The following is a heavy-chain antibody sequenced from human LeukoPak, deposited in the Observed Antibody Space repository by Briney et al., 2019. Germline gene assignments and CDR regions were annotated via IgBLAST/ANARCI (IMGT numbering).Heavy chain of an antibody. CDR3: ARGSSWYRSLIFDY. D-gene: IGHD6-13*01. CDR1: GFTFSSYS. Sequence: PGGSLRLSCAASGFTFSSYSMNWVRQAPGKGLEWVSYISSSSSTIYYADSVKGRFTISRDNAKNSLYLQMNSLRAEDTAVYYCARGSSWYRSLIFDYWGQGTLVTVSS. J-gene: IGHJ4*02. V-gene: IGHV3-48*04. CDR2: ISSSSSTI.